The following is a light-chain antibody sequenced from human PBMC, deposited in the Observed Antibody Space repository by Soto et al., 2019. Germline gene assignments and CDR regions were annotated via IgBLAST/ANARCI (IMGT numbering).Light chain of an antibody. J-gene: IGKJ4*01. CDR2: DAS. V-gene: IGKV3-11*01. CDR1: QSVSSY. Sequence: EIVLTQSPATLSLSPGGGATLSCRASQSVSSYLAWYQQKPGQAPRLLIYDASNRATGIPARFSGSGSGTDFTLTISSLEPEDFAVYYCQQRSNWPLTFGGGTKVDIK. CDR3: QQRSNWPLT.